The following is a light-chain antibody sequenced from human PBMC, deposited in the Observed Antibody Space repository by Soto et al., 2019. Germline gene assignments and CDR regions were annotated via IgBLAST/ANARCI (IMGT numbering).Light chain of an antibody. V-gene: IGKV3-11*01. CDR3: QQRSNWPPEGT. CDR2: DAS. CDR1: QSVSSY. Sequence: EIVLTQSPATLSLSPGEGATLSCRASQSVSSYLAWYQQKPGQAPRLLIYDASNRATGIPARFSGSGSGTDFTLTISSLEPEDFAVYYCQQRSNWPPEGTFGQGTKVDNK. J-gene: IGKJ1*01.